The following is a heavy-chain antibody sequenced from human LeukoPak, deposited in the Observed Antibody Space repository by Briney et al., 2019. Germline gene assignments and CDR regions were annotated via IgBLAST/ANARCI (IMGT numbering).Heavy chain of an antibody. J-gene: IGHJ4*02. Sequence: SETLSLTCTVSGVSISSHYRSWIRQPPGKGLEWIGYMFDNENTKDNPSLKCRITLSADTSKNQFSLRLSSVTAANTAVYYCATIKRGSIFGYFDFWGQGILVTVSS. CDR3: ATIKRGSIFGYFDF. CDR1: GVSISSHY. CDR2: MFDNENT. D-gene: IGHD5-18*01. V-gene: IGHV4-59*11.